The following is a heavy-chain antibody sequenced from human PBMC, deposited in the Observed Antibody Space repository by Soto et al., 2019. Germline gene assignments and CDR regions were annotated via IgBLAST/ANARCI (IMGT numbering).Heavy chain of an antibody. CDR1: RLTFSNYA. D-gene: IGHD2-2*01. V-gene: IGHV3-30*04. CDR2: ISYDGNNK. Sequence: RGGSLRLSCAASRLTFSNYAIHWVRQAPGKGLEWVAIISYDGNNKYNADSVKGRFTISRDNSKNTLYLQMNSLRAEDTAVYYCARDRVCTSATCGEFDYYYYYGMDVWGQGTTVTVSS. CDR3: ARDRVCTSATCGEFDYYYYYGMDV. J-gene: IGHJ6*02.